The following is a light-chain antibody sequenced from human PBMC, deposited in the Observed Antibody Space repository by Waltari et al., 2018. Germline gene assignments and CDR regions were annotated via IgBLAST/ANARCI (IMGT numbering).Light chain of an antibody. CDR1: NIERKS. J-gene: IGLJ3*02. V-gene: IGLV3-21*02. CDR2: DDS. CDR3: QLWDSRSNHLV. Sequence: SYVVTQPPSGSVAPGQTATITCEGDNIERKSVHWYQQKAGQAPVLVVDDDSDRPPGFPARLSGSNSGNTATLTIRRVEAGDEADYYCQLWDSRSNHLVFGGGTKLTVL.